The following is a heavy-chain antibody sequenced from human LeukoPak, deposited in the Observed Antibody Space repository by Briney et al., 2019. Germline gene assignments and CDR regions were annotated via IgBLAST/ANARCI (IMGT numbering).Heavy chain of an antibody. CDR3: ARCRDGYNYYFDY. V-gene: IGHV1-69*05. CDR1: GGTFSSYA. Sequence: ASVKVSCKXSGGTFSSYAISWVRQAPGQGLERMGRISPIFGTANYAQKFQGRVTITTDESTSTAYMELSSLRSEDTAVYYCARCRDGYNYYFDYWGQGTLVTVSS. J-gene: IGHJ4*02. D-gene: IGHD5-24*01. CDR2: ISPIFGTA.